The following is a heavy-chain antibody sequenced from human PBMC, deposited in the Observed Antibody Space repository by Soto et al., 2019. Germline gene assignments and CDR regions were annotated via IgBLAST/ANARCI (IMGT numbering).Heavy chain of an antibody. V-gene: IGHV4-59*01. CDR3: ARGITIFGVVIDDAFDI. D-gene: IGHD3-3*01. J-gene: IGHJ3*02. CDR1: GGSISSYY. CDR2: IYYSGST. Sequence: PSETLSLTCTVSGGSISSYYWSWIRQPPGKGLEWIGYIYYSGSTNYNPSLKSRVTISVDTSKNQFSLKLSSVTAADTAVYYCARGITIFGVVIDDAFDIWGQGTMVTVS.